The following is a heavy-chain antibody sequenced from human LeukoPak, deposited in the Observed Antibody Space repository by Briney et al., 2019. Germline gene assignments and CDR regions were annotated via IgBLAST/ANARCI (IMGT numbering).Heavy chain of an antibody. J-gene: IGHJ5*02. CDR2: IWYDGSNK. V-gene: IGHV3-33*01. D-gene: IGHD6-19*01. CDR3: ARDSAEQWLAPPLFDP. Sequence: GGSLRLSCAASGFTFSSYGMHWVRQAPGKGLEWVAVIWYDGSNKYYADSVKGRFTISRDNSKNTLHLQMNSLRAEDTAVYYCARDSAEQWLAPPLFDPWGQGTLVTVSS. CDR1: GFTFSSYG.